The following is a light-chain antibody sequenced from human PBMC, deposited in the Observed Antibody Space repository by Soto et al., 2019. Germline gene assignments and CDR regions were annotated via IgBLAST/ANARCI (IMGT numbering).Light chain of an antibody. V-gene: IGLV1-44*01. CDR3: AAWDDSLNGYV. Sequence: QSVLTQPPSASGTPGQRVTISCSGSSSNIGSNTVSWYQQLPGTAPKLLIYSNNQRPSGVPARFSGSTSGTSASLAISGLQSEDEAEDYCAAWDDSLNGYVFGAGTKLTVL. CDR2: SNN. CDR1: SSNIGSNT. J-gene: IGLJ1*01.